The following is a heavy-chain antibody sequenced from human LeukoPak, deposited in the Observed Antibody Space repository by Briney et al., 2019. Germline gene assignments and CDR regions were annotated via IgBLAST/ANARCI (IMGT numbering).Heavy chain of an antibody. D-gene: IGHD3-16*01. CDR2: IIPIFGTA. CDR1: GGTFSSYA. CDR3: ARPLGGYDAFDI. Sequence: ASVKVSCKASGGTFSSYAISWVRQAPGQGLEWMGRIIPIFGTANYAQKFQGRVTITTDESTSTAYMELSSLRSEDTAVYYCARPLGGYDAFDIWGQGTMVTVSS. J-gene: IGHJ3*02. V-gene: IGHV1-69*05.